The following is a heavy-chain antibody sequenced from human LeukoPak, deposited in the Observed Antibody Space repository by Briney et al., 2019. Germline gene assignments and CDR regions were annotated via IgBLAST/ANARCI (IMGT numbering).Heavy chain of an antibody. J-gene: IGHJ4*02. CDR1: GGSFSGYY. D-gene: IGHD2-2*01. CDR2: INHSGST. Sequence: PSETLSLTCAVYGGSFSGYYWSWIRQPPGKGLEWIGEINHSGSTNYNPSLKSRVTISVDTSKNQFSLKLSSVTAADTAVYYCARGDISGPAAPSRPYYFDYWGQGTLVTVSS. V-gene: IGHV4-34*01. CDR3: ARGDISGPAAPSRPYYFDY.